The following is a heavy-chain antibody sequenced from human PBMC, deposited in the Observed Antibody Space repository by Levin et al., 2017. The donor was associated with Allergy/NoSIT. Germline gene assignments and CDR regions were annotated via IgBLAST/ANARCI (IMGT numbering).Heavy chain of an antibody. CDR3: ARGSSYDTLTGYYGRDFDY. CDR2: INPDGDDT. J-gene: IGHJ4*02. Sequence: ASVKVSCKASGYIFNSYYMHWVRQAPGQGLEWVGIINPDGDDTTYAQQFQGRVTMTRDTSTSTVYMELSSLRSEDTAVYYCARGSSYDTLTGYYGRDFDYWGQGTLVTVSS. D-gene: IGHD3-9*01. V-gene: IGHV1-46*02. CDR1: GYIFNSYY.